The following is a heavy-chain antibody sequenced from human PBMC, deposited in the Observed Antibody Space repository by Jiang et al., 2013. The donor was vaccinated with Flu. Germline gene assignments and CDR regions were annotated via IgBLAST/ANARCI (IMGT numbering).Heavy chain of an antibody. V-gene: IGHV3-23*01. J-gene: IGHJ4*02. CDR1: GFTFSSYA. CDR3: AKALTMVRGVHPYYFDY. D-gene: IGHD3-10*01. CDR2: IGGSGDSK. Sequence: GVLRLSCAASGFTFSSYAMSWVRQAPGKGLEWVSAIGGSGDSKYYADSVKGRFTISRDNSKNTLYLQMNSLRAEDTAVYYCAKALTMVRGVHPYYFDYWGQGTLVTVSS.